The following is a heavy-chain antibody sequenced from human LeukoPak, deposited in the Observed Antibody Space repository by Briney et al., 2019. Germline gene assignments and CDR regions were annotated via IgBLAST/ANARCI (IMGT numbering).Heavy chain of an antibody. D-gene: IGHD3-10*01. CDR3: AREYPQYYYGSGSYSYYFDY. Sequence: GGSLRLSCAASGFTVSSNYMSWVRQAPGKGLEWVSVIYSGGSTYYADSVKGRFTISRDNSKNTLYLQMNSLRAEDTAVYYCAREYPQYYYGSGSYSYYFDYWGQGTLVTVSS. J-gene: IGHJ4*02. CDR2: IYSGGST. V-gene: IGHV3-53*05. CDR1: GFTVSSNY.